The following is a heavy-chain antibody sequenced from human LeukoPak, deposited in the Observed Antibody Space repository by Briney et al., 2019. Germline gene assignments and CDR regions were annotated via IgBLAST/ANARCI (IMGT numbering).Heavy chain of an antibody. V-gene: IGHV3-30*02. CDR1: GFTFSSYG. CDR2: IWYDGSYK. CDR3: SKGDSRNTPLLLAY. J-gene: IGHJ4*02. Sequence: PGGSLRLSCAASGFTFSSYGIHWVRQAPGKGLEWVAFIWYDGSYKYYADSVQGRLTISRDNSKNTVDLQMNSLRVEDTAVYYCSKGDSRNTPLLLAYWAQGPLVTVSS. D-gene: IGHD3-3*01.